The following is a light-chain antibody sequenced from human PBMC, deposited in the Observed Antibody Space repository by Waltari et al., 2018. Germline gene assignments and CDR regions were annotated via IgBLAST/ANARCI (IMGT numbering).Light chain of an antibody. CDR3: QQLNSYPLLT. V-gene: IGKV1-9*01. CDR2: SAS. CDR1: QGMSSY. J-gene: IGKJ4*01. Sequence: IQLTQSQSSLSAYVGDRVTITCRASQGMSSYLAWYQQKPGKAPKLLIYSASTLQSGVPSRFSGSGSGTDFTLTINSLQPEDFATYYCQQLNSYPLLTFGGGTKVEIK.